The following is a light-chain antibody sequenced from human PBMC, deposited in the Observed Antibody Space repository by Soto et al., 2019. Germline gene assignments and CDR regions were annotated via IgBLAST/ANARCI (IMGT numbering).Light chain of an antibody. Sequence: DIQMTQSPSSLSASVGDRVTITCRASQTISSYLNWYQQKPDKAPKLLIYAASSLQSGVPSRFSGSGSVTDFTLTISSLQPGDFATYYCQQSQSIPYTFGQGTKVEIK. J-gene: IGKJ2*01. CDR2: AAS. V-gene: IGKV1-39*01. CDR1: QTISSY. CDR3: QQSQSIPYT.